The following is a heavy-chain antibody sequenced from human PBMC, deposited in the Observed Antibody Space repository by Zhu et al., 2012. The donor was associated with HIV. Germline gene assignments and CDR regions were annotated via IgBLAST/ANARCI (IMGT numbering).Heavy chain of an antibody. CDR3: ARVPAAATTDPVF. CDR2: INYSGST. CDR1: GGSARSGSYY. J-gene: IGHJ4*02. D-gene: IGHD1-26*01. Sequence: QVQLQESGPGLVKPSETLSLTCNVSGGSARSGSYYWSWIRQPPGKGLEWIGYINYSGSTNYNPSLKSRVTISVDTSKKQFSLKLSSVTAADTAVYYCARVPAAATTDPVFWGQGTLVTVSS. V-gene: IGHV4-61*01.